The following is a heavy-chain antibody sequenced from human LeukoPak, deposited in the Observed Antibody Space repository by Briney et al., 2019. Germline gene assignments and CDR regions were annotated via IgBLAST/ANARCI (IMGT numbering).Heavy chain of an antibody. CDR2: ITRSGGST. J-gene: IGHJ4*02. D-gene: IGHD6-19*01. CDR1: GFTFSSYA. Sequence: GGPLRLSCAASGFTFSSYAMSWVRQAPGKGLEWVSAITRSGGSTYYADSVKGRFTISRDNSKNRLYLQMNSLRAEDTAVYYCAKDMYTSGWVIDYWGQGTLVT. CDR3: AKDMYTSGWVIDY. V-gene: IGHV3-23*01.